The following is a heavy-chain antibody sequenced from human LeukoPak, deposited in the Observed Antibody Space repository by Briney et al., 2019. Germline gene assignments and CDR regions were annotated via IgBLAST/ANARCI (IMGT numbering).Heavy chain of an antibody. J-gene: IGHJ6*02. V-gene: IGHV1-2*02. Sequence: ASVKVSRKASGYTFTGYYMHWVRQAPGQGLEWMGWINPNSGGTNYAQKFQGRVTMTRDTSISTAYMELSRLRSDDTAVYYCAAAGGYDFGYYGMDVWGQGTTVTVSS. CDR2: INPNSGGT. CDR1: GYTFTGYY. D-gene: IGHD5-12*01. CDR3: AAAGGYDFGYYGMDV.